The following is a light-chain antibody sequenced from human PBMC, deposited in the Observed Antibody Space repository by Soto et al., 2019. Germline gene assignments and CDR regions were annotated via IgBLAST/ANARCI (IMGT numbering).Light chain of an antibody. J-gene: IGLJ2*01. CDR2: EGS. CDR1: SSDVGRYNL. V-gene: IGLV2-23*01. CDR3: CSYAGSNTLI. Sequence: ALTQPASVSGSPGQSITISCTGTSSDVGRYNLVSWYQQHPGKAPKLMIYEGSKRPSGVSNRFSGSKSGNTASLTISGLQAEDEADYYCCSYAGSNTLIFGGGTKLTVL.